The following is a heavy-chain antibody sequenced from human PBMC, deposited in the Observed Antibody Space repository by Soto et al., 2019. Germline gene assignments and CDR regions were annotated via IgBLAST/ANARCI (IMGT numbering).Heavy chain of an antibody. J-gene: IGHJ4*02. CDR3: XXXXXXFDY. CDR1: GGSIRSSNW. Sequence: QVQLQESGPGLVKPSGTLSLTCAVSGGSIRSSNWWSWVRQPPGKGLEWIGEIYHSGSTNYNPSHQSRVSISVNKSKNQFSLNLSSLTAADTXXXXXXXXXXXFDYWGQGLLVTVSS. V-gene: IGHV4-4*02. CDR2: IYHSGST.